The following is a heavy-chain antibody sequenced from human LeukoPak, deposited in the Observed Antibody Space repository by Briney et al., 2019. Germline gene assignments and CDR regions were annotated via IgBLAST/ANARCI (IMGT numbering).Heavy chain of an antibody. D-gene: IGHD1-26*01. J-gene: IGHJ4*02. CDR2: INGDGSIT. CDR1: GFTFSSFW. V-gene: IGHV3-74*01. CDR3: ARAGVPWELAGY. Sequence: GGSLRLSCAASGFTFSSFWMHWVRQVRGKGLVWVSRINGDGSITSYADSVQGRFTISRDNAKNTLYLQMNSLRAEDTAVYYCARAGVPWELAGYWGQGTLVTVSS.